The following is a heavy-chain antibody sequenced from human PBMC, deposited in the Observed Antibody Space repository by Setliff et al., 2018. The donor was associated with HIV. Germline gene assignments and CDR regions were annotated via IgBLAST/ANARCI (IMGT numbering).Heavy chain of an antibody. D-gene: IGHD3-10*01. CDR3: ARAQKHRGVVAWSLYYFDY. Sequence: SETLSLTCTVSGDSIDDFYWSWIRQPPGQGLEWIGYIFSNVTTNYSPSLKSRVTMSIDRSKSQFLLNLTSVNASDTAIYYCARAQKHRGVVAWSLYYFDYWGQGALVTVS. CDR1: GDSIDDFY. J-gene: IGHJ4*02. V-gene: IGHV4-4*09. CDR2: IFSNVTT.